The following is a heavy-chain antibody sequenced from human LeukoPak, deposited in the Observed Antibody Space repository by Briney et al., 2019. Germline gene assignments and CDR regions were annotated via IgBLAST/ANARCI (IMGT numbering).Heavy chain of an antibody. J-gene: IGHJ6*02. V-gene: IGHV1-2*02. CDR2: INPNSGGT. CDR3: ARHHVIAANRIGLYYYGMDV. Sequence: ASVKVSCKASGYTFTGYYMRWVRQAPGQGLEWMGWINPNSGGTNYAQKFQGRVTMTRDTSISTAYMELSRLRSDDTAVYYCARHHVIAANRIGLYYYGMDVWGQGTTVTVS. D-gene: IGHD6-25*01. CDR1: GYTFTGYY.